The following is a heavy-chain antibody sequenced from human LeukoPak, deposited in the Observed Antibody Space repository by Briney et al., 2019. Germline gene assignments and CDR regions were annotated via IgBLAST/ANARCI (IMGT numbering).Heavy chain of an antibody. CDR1: GGSIRSYY. V-gene: IGHV4-59*01. D-gene: IGHD6-6*01. Sequence: SETLSLTCTVSGGSIRSYYWSWIRQPPGKGLEWIGYIYYSGGTNYNPSLKSRVTISVDASKNQFSLKLSSVTAADTAVYYCARLSTMSTAANIFDYWGQGTLVTVSS. CDR2: IYYSGGT. CDR3: ARLSTMSTAANIFDY. J-gene: IGHJ4*02.